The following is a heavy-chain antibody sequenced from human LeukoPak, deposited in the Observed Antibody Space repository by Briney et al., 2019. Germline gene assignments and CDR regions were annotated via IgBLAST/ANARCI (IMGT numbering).Heavy chain of an antibody. CDR3: ARELGYCSGGSCYSGRY. Sequence: ASVKVSCKASGYTFTGYYMHWVRQAPGQGLELMGRINPNSGGTNYAQKFQGRVTMTRDTSISTAYMELSRLRSDDTAVYYCARELGYCSGGSCYSGRYWGQGTLVTVSS. D-gene: IGHD2-15*01. V-gene: IGHV1-2*06. CDR1: GYTFTGYY. CDR2: INPNSGGT. J-gene: IGHJ4*02.